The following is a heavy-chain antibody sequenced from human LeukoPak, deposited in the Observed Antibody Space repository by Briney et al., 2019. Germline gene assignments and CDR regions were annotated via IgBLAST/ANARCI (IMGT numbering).Heavy chain of an antibody. CDR1: GGSISSYY. V-gene: IGHV4-59*12. Sequence: PSETLSLTCTVSGGSISSYYWSWIRQPPGKGLEWIGYIYYSGSTYYNPSLKSRVTISVDTSKNQFSLKLSSVTAADTAVYYCAREYGGKPRYFQHWGQGTLVTVSS. CDR3: AREYGGKPRYFQH. CDR2: IYYSGST. J-gene: IGHJ1*01. D-gene: IGHD4-23*01.